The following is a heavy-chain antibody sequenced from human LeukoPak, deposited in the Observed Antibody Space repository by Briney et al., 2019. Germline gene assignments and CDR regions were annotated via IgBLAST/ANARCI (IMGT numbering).Heavy chain of an antibody. CDR1: GYTFTSYD. CDR3: ARGSKSVLAVVGDDDAFDI. Sequence: ASVKVSCKASGYTFTSYDINWVRQATGQGLEWMGWMNPNSGNTGYAQKFQGRVTMTRNTSISTAYMELSSLRSEDTAVYYCARGSKSVLAVVGDDDAFDIWGQGTMVTVSS. D-gene: IGHD6-19*01. V-gene: IGHV1-8*01. J-gene: IGHJ3*02. CDR2: MNPNSGNT.